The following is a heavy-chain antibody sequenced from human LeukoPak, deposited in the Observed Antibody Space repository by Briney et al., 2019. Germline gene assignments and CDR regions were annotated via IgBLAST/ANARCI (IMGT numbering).Heavy chain of an antibody. V-gene: IGHV3-23*01. CDR2: ISGSGGST. J-gene: IGHJ5*02. Sequence: GGSLRLSCAASGFTFSSYAMSWVRQPPGKGLEWVSAISGSGGSTYYADSVKGRFTISRDNSKNTLYLQMNSLRAEDTAVYYCAKDPDSSGYFENWFDPWGQGTLVTVSS. CDR1: GFTFSSYA. D-gene: IGHD3-22*01. CDR3: AKDPDSSGYFENWFDP.